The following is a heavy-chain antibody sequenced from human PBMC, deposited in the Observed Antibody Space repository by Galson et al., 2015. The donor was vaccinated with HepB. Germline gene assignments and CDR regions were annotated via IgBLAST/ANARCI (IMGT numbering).Heavy chain of an antibody. CDR2: ISSSSSYT. Sequence: SLRLSCAASGFTFSDYYMSWIRQAPGKGLEWVSYISSSSSYTNYADSVKGRFTISRDNAKNSLYLQMNSLRAEDTAVYYCARDMRIAAVGDYWGQGTLVTVSS. V-gene: IGHV3-11*06. D-gene: IGHD6-25*01. CDR1: GFTFSDYY. CDR3: ARDMRIAAVGDY. J-gene: IGHJ4*02.